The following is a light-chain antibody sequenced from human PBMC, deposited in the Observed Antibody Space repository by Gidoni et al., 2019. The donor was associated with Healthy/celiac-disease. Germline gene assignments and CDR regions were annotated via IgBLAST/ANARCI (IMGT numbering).Light chain of an antibody. CDR1: QSIRSY. CDR2: AAS. Sequence: DIQMTPSLSWLSASVGDRVTITCRARQSIRSYLTWYQQKPGKAPNLLIYAASSLQSGVPSRFSSSGSGTDFTLTISSLQPEDFATYYCQQSYSTTSLTFGGGTKVEIK. CDR3: QQSYSTTSLT. J-gene: IGKJ4*01. V-gene: IGKV1-39*01.